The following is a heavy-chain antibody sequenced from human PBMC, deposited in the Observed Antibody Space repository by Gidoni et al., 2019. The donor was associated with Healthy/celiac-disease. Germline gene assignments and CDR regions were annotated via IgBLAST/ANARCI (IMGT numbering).Heavy chain of an antibody. D-gene: IGHD6-13*01. CDR3: ARDKERGIAAAGPFDY. Sequence: QVQLVESGGGVVQPGRSLRLSCAASGFTFSSYGMHWVRQAPGKGLEWVAVIWYDGSNKYYADSVKGRFTISRDNSKNTLYLQMNSLRAEDTAVYYCARDKERGIAAAGPFDYWGQGTLVTVSS. V-gene: IGHV3-33*01. CDR1: GFTFSSYG. J-gene: IGHJ4*02. CDR2: IWYDGSNK.